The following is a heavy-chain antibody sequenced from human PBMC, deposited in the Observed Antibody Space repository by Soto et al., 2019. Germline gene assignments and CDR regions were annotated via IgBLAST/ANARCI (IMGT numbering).Heavy chain of an antibody. Sequence: GGSLRLSCAASGFTFSSYWMSWVRQAPGKGLEWVANIKQDGSEKYYVDSVKGRFTISRDNAKNTLYLQMNSLRAEDTAVYYCAKDRGYCSGGSCYPEPAFDIWGQGTMVTVSS. J-gene: IGHJ3*02. CDR2: IKQDGSEK. D-gene: IGHD2-15*01. CDR1: GFTFSSYW. V-gene: IGHV3-7*03. CDR3: AKDRGYCSGGSCYPEPAFDI.